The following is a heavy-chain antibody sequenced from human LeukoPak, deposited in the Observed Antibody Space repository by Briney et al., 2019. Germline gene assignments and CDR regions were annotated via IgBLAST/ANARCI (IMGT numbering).Heavy chain of an antibody. CDR2: ISAYKGNT. D-gene: IGHD3-10*01. CDR3: ARGDLWFGELLSAVGGY. Sequence: ASVKVSCKGSGYTFTSYGSSGVRQAPGQGLEWMGWISAYKGNTNYAHKLQVRVTMTTDTSTSTAYMALRPVSSDDRPVYYCARGDLWFGELLSAVGGYWRQATMVTVSP. J-gene: IGHJ4*02. CDR1: GYTFTSYG. V-gene: IGHV1-18*04.